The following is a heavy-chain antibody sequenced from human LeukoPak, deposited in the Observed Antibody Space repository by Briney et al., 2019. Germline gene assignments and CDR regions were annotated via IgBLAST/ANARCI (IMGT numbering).Heavy chain of an antibody. J-gene: IGHJ4*02. D-gene: IGHD3-3*01. CDR1: GFTFSRYA. Sequence: GGSLRLSCATSGFTFSRYAMHWVRQAPGKGLEWVALISYDANIGSNKYYADSVKGRFTISRDNPKNTLYLQMNSLRAEDTAVYYCARDGGYDFWSGYYQDYWGQGTLVTVSS. CDR3: ARDGGYDFWSGYYQDY. V-gene: IGHV3-30-3*01. CDR2: ISYDANIGSNK.